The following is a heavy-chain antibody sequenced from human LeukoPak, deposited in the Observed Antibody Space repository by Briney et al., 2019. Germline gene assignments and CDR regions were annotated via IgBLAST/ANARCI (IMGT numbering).Heavy chain of an antibody. J-gene: IGHJ5*02. CDR3: ARGGGIVVVPAAKNWFDP. CDR2: INHSGST. V-gene: IGHV4-34*01. CDR1: GVSLSGYY. D-gene: IGHD2-2*01. Sequence: SETLSLTCAVYGVSLSGYYWSWIRQPPGKGLEWIGEINHSGSTNYNPSLKSRVTISVDTSKNQFSLKLSSVTAADTAVYYCARGGGIVVVPAAKNWFDPWGQGTLVTVSS.